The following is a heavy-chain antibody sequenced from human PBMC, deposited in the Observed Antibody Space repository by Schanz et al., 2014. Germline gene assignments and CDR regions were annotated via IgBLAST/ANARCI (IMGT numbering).Heavy chain of an antibody. CDR2: ISSSSNYY. CDR1: GFIFTSYS. CDR3: AREYASTWFESNVMAGRIDN. J-gene: IGHJ4*02. D-gene: IGHD2-8*01. Sequence: VQLVESGGGLVKSGGSLRLSCATSGFIFTSYSMHWVRQAPGKGLEWVSSISSSSNYYYYADSVKGRFTISRDAAKDALCLQMTSLRADDTAVYFCAREYASTWFESNVMAGRIDNWGQGTLVTVSS. V-gene: IGHV3-21*01.